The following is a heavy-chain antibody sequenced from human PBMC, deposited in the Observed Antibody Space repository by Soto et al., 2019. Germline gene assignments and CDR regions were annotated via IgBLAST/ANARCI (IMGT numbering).Heavy chain of an antibody. J-gene: IGHJ2*01. D-gene: IGHD3-9*01. V-gene: IGHV4-34*01. CDR1: GGSFSGYY. Sequence: QVQLQQWGAGPLRPLETLSLTCGVSGGSFSGYYWAWIRQSPGKGLEWIGEIYDRGSITYNPSLKSRVSISVDTSKHHYSLNLRSVTAADTAVYYCARESHDILTGPPWVWYFDLWGRGTLVTVSS. CDR3: ARESHDILTGPPWVWYFDL. CDR2: IYDRGSI.